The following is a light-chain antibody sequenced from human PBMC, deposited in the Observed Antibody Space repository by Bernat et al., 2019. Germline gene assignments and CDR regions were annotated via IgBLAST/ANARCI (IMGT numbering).Light chain of an antibody. CDR2: GAS. V-gene: IGKV1-9*01. Sequence: DIQLTQSPPFLSASVGDRVTITCRASQVIGTYLAWYQQKPGKAPNLLIYGASTLQTGVPSRFSGSGSGTEFTLTISSLQPDDVATYYCQQFEAYPWTFGQGTTV. CDR3: QQFEAYPWT. J-gene: IGKJ1*01. CDR1: QVIGTY.